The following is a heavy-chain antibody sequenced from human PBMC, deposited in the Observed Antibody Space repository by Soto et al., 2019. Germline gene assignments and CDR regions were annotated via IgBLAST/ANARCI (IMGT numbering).Heavy chain of an antibody. CDR1: GFTFSSYA. J-gene: IGHJ4*02. CDR2: ISYDGSNK. Sequence: QVQLVESGGGVVQPGRSLRLSCAAYGFTFSSYAMHWVRQAPGKGLEWVAVISYDGSNKYYADSVKGRFTISRDNSKNTLYLQMNSLRAEDTAVYYCARDSGIIVVVVAAPYFDYWGQGTLVTVSS. D-gene: IGHD2-15*01. V-gene: IGHV3-30-3*01. CDR3: ARDSGIIVVVVAAPYFDY.